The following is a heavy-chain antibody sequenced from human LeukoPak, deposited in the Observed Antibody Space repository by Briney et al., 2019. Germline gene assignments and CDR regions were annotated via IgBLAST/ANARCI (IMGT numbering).Heavy chain of an antibody. D-gene: IGHD3-10*01. CDR3: ARLVWLGESPGSWFDS. J-gene: IGHJ5*01. Sequence: SETLSLTCSVSGGSITSHFWSWIRQPPGKGLEWIGYIHYSGSTNYNPSLKTRVTISPDTSKNQLFLKLNSVTAADTAVYYCARLVWLGESPGSWFDSWGQGTLVTVSS. V-gene: IGHV4-59*11. CDR1: GGSITSHF. CDR2: IHYSGST.